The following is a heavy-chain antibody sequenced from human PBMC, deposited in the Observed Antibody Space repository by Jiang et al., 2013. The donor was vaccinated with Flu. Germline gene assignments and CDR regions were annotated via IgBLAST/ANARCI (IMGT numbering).Heavy chain of an antibody. D-gene: IGHD2-21*02. J-gene: IGHJ5*02. CDR2: INPSGGST. V-gene: IGHV1-46*01. CDR3: ARDRVVVTAVGNWFDP. CDR1: GYTFTSYY. Sequence: QLVESGAEVKKPGASVKVSCKASGYTFTSYYTHWVRQAPGQGLEWMGIINPSGGSTSYAQKFQGRVTMTRDTSTGTVYMELSSLRSEDTAVYYCARDRVVVTAVGNWFDPWGQGTLVTVSS.